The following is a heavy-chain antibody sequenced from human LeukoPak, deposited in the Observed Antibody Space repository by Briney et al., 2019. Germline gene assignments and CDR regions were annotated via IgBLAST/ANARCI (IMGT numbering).Heavy chain of an antibody. D-gene: IGHD1-14*01. V-gene: IGHV1-69-2*01. CDR2: VDPEDGET. Sequence: ASVKVSCKVSGYTFTDYYMHWVQQAPGKGLEWMGLVDPEDGETIYAEKFQGRVTITADTSTDTAYMELSSLRSEDTTVYYCATDLQNEGTGIRWGQGTLVTVSS. J-gene: IGHJ4*02. CDR1: GYTFTDYY. CDR3: ATDLQNEGTGIR.